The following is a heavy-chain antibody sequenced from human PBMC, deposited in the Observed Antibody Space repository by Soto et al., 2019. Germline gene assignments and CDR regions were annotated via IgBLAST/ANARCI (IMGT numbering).Heavy chain of an antibody. CDR1: GFTFSSYA. CDR3: AKDRDYDILTGYSRFDY. D-gene: IGHD3-9*01. CDR2: ISGSGGST. J-gene: IGHJ4*02. V-gene: IGHV3-23*01. Sequence: EVQLLESGGGLVQPGGSLRLSCAASGFTFSSYAMSWVRQAPGKGLEWVSAISGSGGSTYYADSVKGRFTISRDNSKNTLYLQMNSLRAEDTAVYYCAKDRDYDILTGYSRFDYWGQGTLVTVSS.